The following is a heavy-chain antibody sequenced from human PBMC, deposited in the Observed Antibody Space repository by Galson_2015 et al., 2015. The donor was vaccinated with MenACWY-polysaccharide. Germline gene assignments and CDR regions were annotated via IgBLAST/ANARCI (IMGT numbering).Heavy chain of an antibody. V-gene: IGHV3-53*01. CDR3: ARVGIAAAGTLDYYCMDV. Sequence: SLRLSCAASGFTVSSNYMSWVRQAPGKGLEWVSVIYSGGSTYYADSVKGRFTISRDNSKNTLYLQMNSLRAEDTAVYYCARVGIAAAGTLDYYCMDVWGKGTTVTVSS. CDR1: GFTVSSNY. J-gene: IGHJ6*03. CDR2: IYSGGST. D-gene: IGHD6-13*01.